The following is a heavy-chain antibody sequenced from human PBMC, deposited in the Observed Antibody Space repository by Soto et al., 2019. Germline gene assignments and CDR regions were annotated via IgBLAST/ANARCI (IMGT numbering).Heavy chain of an antibody. Sequence: QLQLQESGSGLVKPSQTLSLTGAVSAGSMSSGGYSWSWIRQPPGKGLGWIGYIYHNGSPYYNPSLKSRVTISVDTSKNQSSLTLSSVTAADTAVYYCARVPDVWGQGTTVTVSS. CDR2: IYHNGSP. V-gene: IGHV4-30-2*01. CDR1: AGSMSSGGYS. J-gene: IGHJ6*02. CDR3: ARVPDV.